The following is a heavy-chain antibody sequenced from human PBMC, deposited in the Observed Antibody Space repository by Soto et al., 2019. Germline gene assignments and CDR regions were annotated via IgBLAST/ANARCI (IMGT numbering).Heavy chain of an antibody. J-gene: IGHJ4*02. CDR2: INPSGGST. V-gene: IGHV1-46*03. CDR1: GYTFTSYY. D-gene: IGHD3-10*01. CDR3: ARDPGTGLLWFGEPDY. Sequence: ASVKVSCKASGYTFTSYYMHCVRQAPGQGLEWMGIINPSGGSTSYAQKFQGRVTMTRDTSTSTVYMELSSLRSEDTAVYYCARDPGTGLLWFGEPDYWGQGALVTVSS.